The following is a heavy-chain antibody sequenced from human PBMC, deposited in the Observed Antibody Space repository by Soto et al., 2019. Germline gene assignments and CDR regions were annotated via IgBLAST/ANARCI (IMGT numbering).Heavy chain of an antibody. V-gene: IGHV4-30-4*01. Sequence: QVQLQESGPGLVKPSQTLSLTCTVSGGSISSGDYYWSWIRHPPGKGLEWIGYIYYSGSTYYNPSLKSRVTISVDTSKNQFSLKLSSVTAADTAVYYCARCSGYYKQTFDYWGQGTLVTVSS. J-gene: IGHJ4*02. CDR3: ARCSGYYKQTFDY. D-gene: IGHD3-22*01. CDR2: IYYSGST. CDR1: GGSISSGDYY.